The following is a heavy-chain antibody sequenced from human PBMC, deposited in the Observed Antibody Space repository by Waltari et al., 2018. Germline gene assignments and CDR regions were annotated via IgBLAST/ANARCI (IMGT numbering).Heavy chain of an antibody. Sequence: QVQLVQSGAEVKKPGASVKVSCKASGYTFTGYYMHWVRQAPGQGLEWMGWINPNSGGTNYAQKFQGRVTMTRDTSISTAYMELSRLRSDDTAVYYCARDLWFGESYYYYYGMDVWGQGTTVTVSS. CDR2: INPNSGGT. V-gene: IGHV1-2*02. D-gene: IGHD3-10*01. CDR1: GYTFTGYY. CDR3: ARDLWFGESYYYYYGMDV. J-gene: IGHJ6*02.